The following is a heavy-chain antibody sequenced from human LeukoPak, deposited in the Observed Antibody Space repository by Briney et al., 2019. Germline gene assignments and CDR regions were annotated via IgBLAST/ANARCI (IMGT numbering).Heavy chain of an antibody. CDR3: AAYPPGVYRPVDY. J-gene: IGHJ4*02. V-gene: IGHV4-39*01. CDR2: IYYNGNA. Sequence: PSETLSLTCSVSGGSINTLSYYWGWVRQAPGKGLEWIGRIYYNGNADYNPSLKSRVTLIVDTSKNQFSLKVTSLTSADTAVYYCAAYPPGVYRPVDYWGQGTLVTVSS. D-gene: IGHD3-10*01. CDR1: GGSINTLSYY.